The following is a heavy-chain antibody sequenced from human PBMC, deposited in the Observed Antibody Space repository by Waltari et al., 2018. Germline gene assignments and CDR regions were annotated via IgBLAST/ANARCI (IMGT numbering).Heavy chain of an antibody. Sequence: EVQLVESGGGLIQPGGSLRLSCAASGFTVSSNYMSWVRQAPGKGLGGVSFIYSGGSTYYADSVKGRFTISRDNSKNTLYLQMNSLRAEDTAVYYCARLQPSTVIGGGYFDLWGRGTLVTVSS. CDR3: ARLQPSTVIGGGYFDL. J-gene: IGHJ2*01. CDR2: IYSGGST. CDR1: GFTVSSNY. V-gene: IGHV3-53*01. D-gene: IGHD4-17*01.